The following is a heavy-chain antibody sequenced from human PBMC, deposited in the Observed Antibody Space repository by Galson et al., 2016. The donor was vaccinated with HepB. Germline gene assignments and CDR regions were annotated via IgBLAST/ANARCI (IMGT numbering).Heavy chain of an antibody. D-gene: IGHD2-21*01. V-gene: IGHV5-51*01. CDR1: GYSFSTYW. CDR2: IYPGDSDT. J-gene: IGHJ4*02. Sequence: QSGAEVKEPGESLKISCKASGYSFSTYWIGWVRQMPGKGLEWMGIIYPGDSDTRYSPSFQGQVTISADRSISTASLQWSNLKASDSAIKYCAGAGYCGGADCEGGGGEYWGQGTLVSVSS. CDR3: AGAGYCGGADCEGGGGEY.